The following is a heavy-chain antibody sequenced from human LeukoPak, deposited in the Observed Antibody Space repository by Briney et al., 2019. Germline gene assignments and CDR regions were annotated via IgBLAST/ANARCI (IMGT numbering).Heavy chain of an antibody. D-gene: IGHD3-22*01. Sequence: GGSLRLSCAASGFTFSSYEMNWVRQAPGKGLEWVSYISSSGSTIYYADSVKGRFTISRDNAKNSLYLQMNSLRAEDTAVYYCARVSYDSSGYYYYFDYWGQGTLVTVSS. CDR2: ISSSGSTI. CDR3: ARVSYDSSGYYYYFDY. V-gene: IGHV3-48*03. CDR1: GFTFSSYE. J-gene: IGHJ4*02.